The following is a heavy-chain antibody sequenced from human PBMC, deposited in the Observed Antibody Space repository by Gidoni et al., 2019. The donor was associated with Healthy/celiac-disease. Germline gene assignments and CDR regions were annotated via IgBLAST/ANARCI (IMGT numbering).Heavy chain of an antibody. CDR2: INHSGST. V-gene: IGHV4-34*01. CDR1: GGSFRGYY. D-gene: IGHD5-12*01. J-gene: IGHJ3*02. Sequence: QVQLQQWGAGLLKPSETLSLTCAVYGGSFRGYYWSWIRQPPGKGLEWIGEINHSGSTNYNPSLKSRVTISVDTSKNQFSLKLSSVTAADTAVYYCARGVEMATNGAFDIWGQGTMVTVSS. CDR3: ARGVEMATNGAFDI.